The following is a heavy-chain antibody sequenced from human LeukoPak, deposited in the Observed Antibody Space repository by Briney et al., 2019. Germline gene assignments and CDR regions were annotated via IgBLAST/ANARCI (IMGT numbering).Heavy chain of an antibody. CDR2: INSDGSWT. Sequence: GGSLRLSCAASGNYWMHWVRQAPGKGLVWVSHINSDGSWTSYADSVKGRFTISKDNAKNTVYLQMNSLRAEDTAVYYCASFYETYWGRGTLVTVSS. J-gene: IGHJ4*02. CDR3: ASFYETY. V-gene: IGHV3-74*01. D-gene: IGHD2/OR15-2a*01. CDR1: GNYW.